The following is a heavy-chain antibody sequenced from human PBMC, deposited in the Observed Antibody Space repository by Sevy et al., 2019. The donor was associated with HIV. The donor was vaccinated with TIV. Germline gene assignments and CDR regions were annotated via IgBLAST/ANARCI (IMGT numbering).Heavy chain of an antibody. CDR3: AKALDSSGYLVLDY. CDR2: ISWNSGSI. V-gene: IGHV3-9*01. CDR1: GFTFDDYA. D-gene: IGHD3-22*01. J-gene: IGHJ4*02. Sequence: ALRLSCAASGFTFDDYAMHWVRQAPGKGLEWVSGISWNSGSIGYADSVKGRFTISRDNAKNSLYLQMNSLRAEDTALYYCAKALDSSGYLVLDYWGQGTLVTVSS.